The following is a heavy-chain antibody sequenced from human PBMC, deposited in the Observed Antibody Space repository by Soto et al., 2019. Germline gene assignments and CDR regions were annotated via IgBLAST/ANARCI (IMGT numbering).Heavy chain of an antibody. V-gene: IGHV1-18*01. CDR2: MNPNNGNT. J-gene: IGHJ4*02. CDR3: PRARSLVAGDRALGY. CDR1: GFGITSYA. Sequence: GASVEVTSKASGFGITSYALHWMRQAPGQRLEWMGWMNPNNGNTIYVQKLQGRVTMTTDTSMNTAYLELRSLRSEDTAVYYCPRARSLVAGDRALGYWGQGTLVTVSS. D-gene: IGHD6-19*01.